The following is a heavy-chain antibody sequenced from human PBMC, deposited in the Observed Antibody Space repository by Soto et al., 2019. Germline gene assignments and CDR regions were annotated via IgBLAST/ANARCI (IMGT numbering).Heavy chain of an antibody. CDR3: ARDGSSTSCYGGHFDY. CDR2: ISSSGNYM. D-gene: IGHD2-2*01. CDR1: GFTFSNYG. V-gene: IGHV3-21*01. Sequence: EVPLVESGGGLVKPGGSLRLSCAASGFTFSNYGMNWVRQAPGKGLEWVSSISSSGNYMYYADSVKGRFTISRDNAKNSLKLQMNSLRAEETAVYYCARDGSSTSCYGGHFDYWGQGTLVTVSS. J-gene: IGHJ4*02.